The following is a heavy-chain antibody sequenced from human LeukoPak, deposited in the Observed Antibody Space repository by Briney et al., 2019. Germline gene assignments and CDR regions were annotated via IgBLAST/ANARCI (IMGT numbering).Heavy chain of an antibody. D-gene: IGHD1-14*01. CDR3: ARQPGGTAAFDI. Sequence: TSETLSLTCTVSGASMTDYYWSWIRQPPGKGLEWSAYSHYSGETKYNPSLKSRITISVDTSKNQFSLKLSSVTAANTAVYFCARQPGGTAAFDIWGQGTTVTVSA. CDR2: SHYSGET. V-gene: IGHV4-59*08. CDR1: GASMTDYY. J-gene: IGHJ3*02.